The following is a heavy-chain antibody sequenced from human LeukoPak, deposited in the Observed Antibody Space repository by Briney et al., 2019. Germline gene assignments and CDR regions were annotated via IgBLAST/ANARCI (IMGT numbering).Heavy chain of an antibody. CDR2: MNPNSGNT. V-gene: IGHV1-8*01. J-gene: IGHJ5*02. CDR1: GYTFTSYD. D-gene: IGHD2-15*01. Sequence: ASVKVSCKASGYTFTSYDINWVRQATGQGLEWMGWMNPNSGNTGYAQKFQGRVTITRDTSASTAYMELSSLRSEDTAVYYCARDQVVATQRRRYNWFDPWGQGTLVTVSS. CDR3: ARDQVVATQRRRYNWFDP.